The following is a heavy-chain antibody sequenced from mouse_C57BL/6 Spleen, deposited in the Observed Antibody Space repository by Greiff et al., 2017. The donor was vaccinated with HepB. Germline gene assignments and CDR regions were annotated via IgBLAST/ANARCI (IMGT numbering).Heavy chain of an antibody. CDR3: ARCGNYVYYFDY. Sequence: VKLQESGAELVRPGTSVKMSCKASGYTFTNYWIGWAKQRPGHGLEWIGDIYPGGGYTNYNEKFKGKATLTADKSSSTAYMQFSSLTSEDSAIYYCARCGNYVYYFDYWGQGTTLTVSS. D-gene: IGHD2-1*01. J-gene: IGHJ2*01. V-gene: IGHV1-63*01. CDR2: IYPGGGYT. CDR1: GYTFTNYW.